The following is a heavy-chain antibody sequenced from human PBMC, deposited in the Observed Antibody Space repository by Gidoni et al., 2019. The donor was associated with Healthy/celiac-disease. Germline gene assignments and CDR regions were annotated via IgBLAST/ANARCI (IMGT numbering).Heavy chain of an antibody. D-gene: IGHD2-2*01. V-gene: IGHV3-30*18. CDR2: ISYDGSNK. CDR3: AKSGGYCSSTSCDYYMDV. CDR1: GFTFSSSG. J-gene: IGHJ6*03. Sequence: VQLVESVGGVVQPGRSLRLSCAASGFTFSSSGRHWVRQAPGKGLAWVAVISYDGSNKYYADSVKGRFTNARDKSKNTLYLQMNSLRAEDTAVYYCAKSGGYCSSTSCDYYMDVWGKGTTVTVSS.